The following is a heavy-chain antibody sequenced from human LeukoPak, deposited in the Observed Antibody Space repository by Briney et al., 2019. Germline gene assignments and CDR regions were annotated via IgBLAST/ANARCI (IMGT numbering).Heavy chain of an antibody. V-gene: IGHV3-23*01. CDR1: GFTFSSYD. Sequence: GGSLRLSCAAPGFTFSSYDMSWVRQAPGKGLEWVSGINKSGGGTYYADSVKGRFTMSRDNSKNTLFLQMNSLRAEDTAVYYCAKVTWSSSGSDYWGEGTLVTVSS. CDR3: AKVTWSSSGSDY. D-gene: IGHD6-19*01. CDR2: INKSGGGT. J-gene: IGHJ4*02.